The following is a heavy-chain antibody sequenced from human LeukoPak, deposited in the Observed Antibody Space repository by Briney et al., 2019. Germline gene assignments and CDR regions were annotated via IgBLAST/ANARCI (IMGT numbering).Heavy chain of an antibody. Sequence: GGSLGLSCAASGFTFSNHWMTWVRQAPGKGLEWVANIKKDGSEIYYVDSAKGRFTISRDNAKNTLYLQMNSLRVEDTAVYYCTRVTSGAYFDYWGQGTLVTVSS. CDR3: TRVTSGAYFDY. J-gene: IGHJ4*02. CDR2: IKKDGSEI. CDR1: GFTFSNHW. V-gene: IGHV3-7*01. D-gene: IGHD3-10*01.